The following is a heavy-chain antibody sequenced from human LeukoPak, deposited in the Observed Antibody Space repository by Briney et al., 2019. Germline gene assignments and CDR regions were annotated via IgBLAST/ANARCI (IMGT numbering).Heavy chain of an antibody. J-gene: IGHJ4*02. V-gene: IGHV3-33*06. CDR1: GFTFSSYG. CDR3: AKDQYSSGWYFDY. Sequence: PGRSLRLSCAASGFTFSSYGMHWVRQAPGKGLEWVAVIWYDGSNKYYADSAKGRFTISRDNSKNTLYLQMNSLRVEDTAIYYCAKDQYSSGWYFDYWGQGTLVTVPS. D-gene: IGHD6-19*01. CDR2: IWYDGSNK.